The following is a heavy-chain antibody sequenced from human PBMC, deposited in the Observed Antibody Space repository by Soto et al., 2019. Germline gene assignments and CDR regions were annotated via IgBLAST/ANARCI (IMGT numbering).Heavy chain of an antibody. CDR1: GCICSSYD. Sequence: GSLRLACAVSGCICSSYDMSWVRQAPGKGLEWVSTILVGGSTHYEDSVKGRFTISRDTSKNTVYLQMNSLTAGDTAFYYCAKATATSGGAFEIYGQGTMVTVSS. CDR3: AKATATSGGAFEI. CDR2: ILVGGST. V-gene: IGHV3-23*01. J-gene: IGHJ3*02. D-gene: IGHD1-1*01.